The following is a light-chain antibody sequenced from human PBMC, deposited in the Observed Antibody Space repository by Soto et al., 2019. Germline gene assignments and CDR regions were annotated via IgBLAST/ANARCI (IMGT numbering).Light chain of an antibody. CDR3: QQSYTTHIT. CDR2: AVS. J-gene: IGKJ5*01. V-gene: IGKV1-39*01. CDR1: QSVSNY. Sequence: DIQMTQSPSSLSASVGDRVTITCRASQSVSNYLNWYQQKPGKAPKLLIYAVSFLQSGVPSRFSGSGSRTDFTLTISRLQPEDFATYYCQQSYTTHITFGQGTRLEIK.